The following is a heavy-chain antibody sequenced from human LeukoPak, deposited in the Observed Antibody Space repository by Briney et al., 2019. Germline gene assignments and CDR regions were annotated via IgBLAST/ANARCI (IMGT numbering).Heavy chain of an antibody. Sequence: PGGSLRLSCAASRFTFSSFNMNWVRQAPGKGLEWVSSISDSSNYKYYADSVKGRFTISRDNAKSSLYLQTNSLRAEDTAVYYCARDPSRWFGEFDFWGQGTLVTVSS. CDR1: RFTFSSFN. CDR3: ARDPSRWFGEFDF. J-gene: IGHJ4*02. D-gene: IGHD3-10*01. CDR2: ISDSSNYK. V-gene: IGHV3-21*01.